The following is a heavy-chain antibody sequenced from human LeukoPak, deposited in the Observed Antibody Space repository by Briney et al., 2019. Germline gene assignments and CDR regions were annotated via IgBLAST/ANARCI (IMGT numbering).Heavy chain of an antibody. CDR1: GGSISGYY. CDR3: ARHGTLGSTTYPLDY. J-gene: IGHJ4*02. Sequence: SETLSLTCTVSGGSISGYYWSWIRQAPGKGQEWIGNIYYSGSTNYNPFLTSRVTISVDTSKNHFSLKLTSVTAADTAVYYCARHGTLGSTTYPLDYWGQGTLVTVSS. CDR2: IYYSGST. V-gene: IGHV4-59*08. D-gene: IGHD1-26*01.